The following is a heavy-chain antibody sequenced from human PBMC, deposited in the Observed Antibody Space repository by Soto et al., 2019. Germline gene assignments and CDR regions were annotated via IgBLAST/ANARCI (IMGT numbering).Heavy chain of an antibody. J-gene: IGHJ2*01. CDR1: GFPFSRSA. CDR3: AAPDHGDYWYFDL. V-gene: IGHV1-58*01. Sequence: QMQLVQSGPEVKKPGTSVKVSCKASGFPFSRSAVQWVRQARGQRLEWIGGIVVGSGNTKYAQKFQERVTLTRDRSTSTAYMELSSLRSEETAVYYCAAPDHGDYWYFDLWGRGTVVTVSS. CDR2: IVVGSGNT. D-gene: IGHD4-17*01.